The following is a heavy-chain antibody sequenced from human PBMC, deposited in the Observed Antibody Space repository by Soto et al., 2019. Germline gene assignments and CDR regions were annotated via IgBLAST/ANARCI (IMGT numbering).Heavy chain of an antibody. CDR1: GFTFSSYS. V-gene: IGHV3-30-3*01. CDR2: ISYDGSNK. J-gene: IGHJ4*02. CDR3: ARGAGGGWYYELDY. Sequence: GGSLRLSCAASGFTFSSYSMHWVRQAPGKGLEWVAFISYDGSNKYYADSVKGRFTISRDNSKNTLYLQMNSLRPEDTAVYYCARGAGGGWYYELDYWGQGTLVTVSS. D-gene: IGHD6-19*01.